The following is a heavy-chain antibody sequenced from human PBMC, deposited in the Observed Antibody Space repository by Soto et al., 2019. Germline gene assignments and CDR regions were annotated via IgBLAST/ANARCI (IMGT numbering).Heavy chain of an antibody. D-gene: IGHD3-22*01. CDR3: ARMTYDSSGYSYSLFDY. CDR2: IIPIFGTA. CDR1: GGTFSSYA. Sequence: QVQLVQSGAEVKKPGSSVKVSCKASGGTFSSYAISWVRQAPGQGLEWMGGIIPIFGTANYAQKFQGRVTITADESTSTAYMELSSLRSEDTAVYYCARMTYDSSGYSYSLFDYWGQGTLVTVSS. V-gene: IGHV1-69*01. J-gene: IGHJ4*02.